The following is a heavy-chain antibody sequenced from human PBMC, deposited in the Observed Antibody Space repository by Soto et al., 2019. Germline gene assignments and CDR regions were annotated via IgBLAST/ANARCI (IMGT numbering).Heavy chain of an antibody. V-gene: IGHV1-46*01. CDR1: GYTFTSHS. CDR2: INPSGGST. J-gene: IGHJ4*02. D-gene: IGHD1-26*01. CDR3: ARMGSYPPFDY. Sequence: ASVKVSCKASGYTFTSHSMHWPRQSPGQGLEWMGIINPSGGSTSYAQKFQGRVTMTRDTSTSTVYMELSSLRSEDTAVYYCARMGSYPPFDYWGQGTLVTVSS.